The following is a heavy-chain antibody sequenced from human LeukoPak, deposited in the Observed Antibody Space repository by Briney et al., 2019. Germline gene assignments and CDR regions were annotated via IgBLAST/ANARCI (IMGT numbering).Heavy chain of an antibody. D-gene: IGHD2-2*01. CDR1: GGTFSSYA. Sequence: SVKVSCKASGGTFSSYAISWVRQAPGQGLEWMGGIIPIFGTANYAQKFQGRVTITTDESTSTAYMELSSLRSEDTAVYYCARDAFVVGSTSMLYFDYWGQGTLVTVSS. V-gene: IGHV1-69*05. CDR2: IIPIFGTA. J-gene: IGHJ4*02. CDR3: ARDAFVVGSTSMLYFDY.